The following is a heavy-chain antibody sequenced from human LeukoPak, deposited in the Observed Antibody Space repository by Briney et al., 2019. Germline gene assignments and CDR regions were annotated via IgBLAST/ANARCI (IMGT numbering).Heavy chain of an antibody. D-gene: IGHD5-18*01. Sequence: PGGSLRLSCAASGFTFSKYRMHWVRQAPGKGLVWVSHINSDGSSTNYADSVKGRFTISRDNAKNTLYLQVDSLRAEDTAVYYCARGGVYGYKWGQGTLVTVSS. CDR2: INSDGSST. CDR1: GFTFSKYR. CDR3: ARGGVYGYK. V-gene: IGHV3-74*01. J-gene: IGHJ4*02.